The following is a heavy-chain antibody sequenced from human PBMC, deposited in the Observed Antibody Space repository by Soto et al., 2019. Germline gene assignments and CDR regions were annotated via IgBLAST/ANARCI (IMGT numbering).Heavy chain of an antibody. CDR1: GYSFTSHW. V-gene: IGHV5-51*01. D-gene: IGHD6-6*01. CDR2: IYPGDSDT. CDR3: ASPSIAARPGYYYYGMDV. Sequence: GESLKISCKGSGYSFTSHWIGWVRQMPGKGLEWMGIIYPGDSDTRYSPSFQGQVTISADKSISTAYLQWSSLKASDTAMYYCASPSIAARPGYYYYGMDVWGQGTTVTVSS. J-gene: IGHJ6*02.